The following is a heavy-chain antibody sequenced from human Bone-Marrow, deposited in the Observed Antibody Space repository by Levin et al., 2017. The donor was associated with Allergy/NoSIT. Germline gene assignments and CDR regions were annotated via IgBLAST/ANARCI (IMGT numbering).Heavy chain of an antibody. CDR1: GFTFSSYA. J-gene: IGHJ4*02. Sequence: GGSLRLSCAASGFTFSSYAMHWVRQAPGKGLEWVAVISYDGSNKYYADSVKGRFTISRDNSKNTLYLQMNSLRAEDTAVYYCAGSLLWFGELDYWGQGTLVTVSS. V-gene: IGHV3-30-3*01. CDR2: ISYDGSNK. CDR3: AGSLLWFGELDY. D-gene: IGHD3-10*01.